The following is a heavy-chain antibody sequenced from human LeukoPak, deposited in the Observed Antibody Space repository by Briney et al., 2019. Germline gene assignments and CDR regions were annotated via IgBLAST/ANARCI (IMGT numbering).Heavy chain of an antibody. D-gene: IGHD3-22*01. CDR1: GFTFSSYA. CDR3: AKGLTYDYYDSSGYSYPPRY. V-gene: IGHV3-23*01. J-gene: IGHJ4*02. Sequence: GGSLRLSCAASGFTFSSYAMSWVRQAPGKGLEWVSAISGSGGSTYYADSVKGWFTISRDNSKNTLYLQMNSLRAEDTAVYYCAKGLTYDYYDSSGYSYPPRYWGQGTLVTVSS. CDR2: ISGSGGST.